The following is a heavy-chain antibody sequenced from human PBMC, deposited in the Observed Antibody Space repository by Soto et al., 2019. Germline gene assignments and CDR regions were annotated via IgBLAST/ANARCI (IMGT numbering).Heavy chain of an antibody. CDR3: AKDLSYDYFHDY. V-gene: IGHV3-30*18. CDR2: ISYDGSNK. Sequence: QVQLVESGGGVVQPGRSLRLSCAASGFTFSSYGMHWVRQAPGKGLEWVAVISYDGSNKYYADSVKGRFTISRDNSKNTLYLQMNSLSAEDTAVYYCAKDLSYDYFHDYWGQGTLVTVSS. J-gene: IGHJ4*02. D-gene: IGHD4-17*01. CDR1: GFTFSSYG.